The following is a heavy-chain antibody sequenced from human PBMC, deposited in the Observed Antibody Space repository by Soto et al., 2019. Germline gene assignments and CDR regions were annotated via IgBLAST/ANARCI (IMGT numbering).Heavy chain of an antibody. CDR3: ARSDMIVETLFDY. Sequence: AASVKVSCKASGGTFSSYAISWVRQAPGQGLEWMGGIIPIFGTANYAQKFQGRVTITADESTSTAYMELSSLRSEDTAVYYCARSDMIVETLFDYWGQGTLVTVSS. J-gene: IGHJ4*02. V-gene: IGHV1-69*13. D-gene: IGHD3-22*01. CDR1: GGTFSSYA. CDR2: IIPIFGTA.